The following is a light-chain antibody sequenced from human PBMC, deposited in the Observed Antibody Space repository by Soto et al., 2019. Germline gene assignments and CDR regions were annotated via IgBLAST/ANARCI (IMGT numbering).Light chain of an antibody. CDR2: ANN. V-gene: IGLV1-44*01. J-gene: IGLJ1*01. Sequence: QSVLTQPPSASGTPGQRVTISCSGSSSNIGSNTVNWYQQLPGTAPKLLIHANNQRPSGVPDRFSGSKSGTSASLAISWLQSEEADYYCAAWDDSLNGDVFGTGTKVTVL. CDR1: SSNIGSNT. CDR3: AAWDDSLNGDV.